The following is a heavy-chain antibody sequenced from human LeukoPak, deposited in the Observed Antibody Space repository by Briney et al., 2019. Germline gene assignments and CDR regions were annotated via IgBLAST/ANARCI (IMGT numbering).Heavy chain of an antibody. D-gene: IGHD3-16*01. V-gene: IGHV4-61*01. J-gene: IGHJ6*02. CDR3: ARVPGRLTLGYYYYYGMDV. CDR2: IYYSGST. CDR1: GGSVSSGSYY. Sequence: SETLSLTCTVSGGSVSSGSYYWSWIRQPPGKGLEWIGYIYYSGSTNYNPSLKSRVTISVDTSKNQFSLKLSSVTAADTAVYYCARVPGRLTLGYYYYYGMDVRGQGTTVTVSS.